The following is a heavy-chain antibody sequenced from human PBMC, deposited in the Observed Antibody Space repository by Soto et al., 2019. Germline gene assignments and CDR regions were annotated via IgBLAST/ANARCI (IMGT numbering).Heavy chain of an antibody. J-gene: IGHJ4*02. D-gene: IGHD3-9*01. CDR3: ARGNYDILTGYYPYFDY. CDR1: GGSISSYY. Sequence: SETLSLTCTVSGGSISSYYWSWIRQPPGKGLEWIGYIYYSGSTNYNPSLKSRVTISVDTSKNQFSLKLSSVTAADTAVYYCARGNYDILTGYYPYFDYWGQGTLVTVS. V-gene: IGHV4-59*01. CDR2: IYYSGST.